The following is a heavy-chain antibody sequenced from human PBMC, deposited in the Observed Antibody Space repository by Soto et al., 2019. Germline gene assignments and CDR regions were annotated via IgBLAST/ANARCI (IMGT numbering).Heavy chain of an antibody. CDR2: FDPEDGET. J-gene: IGHJ6*02. V-gene: IGHV1-24*01. CDR1: GYTLTELS. CDR3: ATAGPLLYGYGMDV. D-gene: IGHD4-17*01. Sequence: ASVKVSCKVSGYTLTELSMHWVRQAPGKGLEWMGGFDPEDGETIYAQKFQGRVTMTEDTSTDTAYMELSSLRSEDTAVYYCATAGPLLYGYGMDVWGQGTTVTV.